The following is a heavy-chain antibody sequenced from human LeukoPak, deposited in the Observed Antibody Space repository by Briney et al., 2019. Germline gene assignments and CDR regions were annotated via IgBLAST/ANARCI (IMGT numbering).Heavy chain of an antibody. V-gene: IGHV1-69*13. CDR1: GGTFSSYA. Sequence: SVKVSCKASGGTFSSYAISWVRQAPGQGLEWMGGIIPIFGTANYSQKFQGRVTITADESTSTAYMELSSLRSEDTAVYYCARYGVSSGYYYVEGYFDYWGQGTLVTVSS. CDR3: ARYGVSSGYYYVEGYFDY. D-gene: IGHD3-22*01. CDR2: IIPIFGTA. J-gene: IGHJ4*02.